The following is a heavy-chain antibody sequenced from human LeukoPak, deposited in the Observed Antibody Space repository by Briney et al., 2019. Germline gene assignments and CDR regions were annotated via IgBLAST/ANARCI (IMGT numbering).Heavy chain of an antibody. CDR2: IRYDGSNK. CDR1: GFTFSSYG. J-gene: IGHJ5*02. Sequence: GGSLRLSCAASGFTFSSYGMHWVRQAPGKGLEWVAFIRYDGSNKYYADSVKGRFTISRDNSKNMLYLQMNSLRAEDTAVYYCAKDRLTVTTWVDPWGQGTLVSVSS. CDR3: AKDRLTVTTWVDP. D-gene: IGHD4-17*01. V-gene: IGHV3-30*02.